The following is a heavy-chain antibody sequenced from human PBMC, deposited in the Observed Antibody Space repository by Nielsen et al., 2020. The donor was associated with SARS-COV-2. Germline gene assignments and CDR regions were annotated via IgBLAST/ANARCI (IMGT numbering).Heavy chain of an antibody. J-gene: IGHJ5*02. CDR2: ISSSSSYI. V-gene: IGHV3-21*01. D-gene: IGHD3-10*01. Sequence: GGSLRLSCAASGFTFSSYSMNWVRQAPGKGPEWVSSISSSSSYIYYADSVKGRFTISRDNAKNSLYLQMNSLRAEDTAVYYCARGFSMVRDNWFDPWGQGTLVTVSS. CDR1: GFTFSSYS. CDR3: ARGFSMVRDNWFDP.